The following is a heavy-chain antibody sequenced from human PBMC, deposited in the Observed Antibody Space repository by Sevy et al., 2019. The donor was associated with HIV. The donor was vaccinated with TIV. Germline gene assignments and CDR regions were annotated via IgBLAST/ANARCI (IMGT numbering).Heavy chain of an antibody. V-gene: IGHV3-9*01. CDR1: GLTFDDYA. D-gene: IGHD2-21*02. Sequence: GGSLRLSCAASGLTFDDYAMHWVRQAPGKGLEWVSGISWNSGNIAYADSVKGRFTISRDNAKNSLYLQMNSLRAEDTAFYYCAKDLYPPTTVVTGYFHHWGQGTLVTVSS. J-gene: IGHJ1*01. CDR2: ISWNSGNI. CDR3: AKDLYPPTTVVTGYFHH.